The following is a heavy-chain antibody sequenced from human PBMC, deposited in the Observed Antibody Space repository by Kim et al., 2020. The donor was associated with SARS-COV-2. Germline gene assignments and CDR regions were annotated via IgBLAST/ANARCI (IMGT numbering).Heavy chain of an antibody. Sequence: ASVKVSCKASGYTFTSYGISWVRQAPGQGLEWMGWISAYNGNTNYAQKLQGRVTMTTDTSTSTAYMELRSLRSDDTAVYYCARDLYSSGWYGPDYWGQGTLVTVSS. CDR2: ISAYNGNT. D-gene: IGHD6-19*01. V-gene: IGHV1-18*01. CDR1: GYTFTSYG. J-gene: IGHJ4*02. CDR3: ARDLYSSGWYGPDY.